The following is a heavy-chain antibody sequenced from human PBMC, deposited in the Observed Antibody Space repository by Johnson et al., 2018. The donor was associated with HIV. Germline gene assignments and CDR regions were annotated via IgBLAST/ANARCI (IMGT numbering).Heavy chain of an antibody. CDR3: ARDTSPRFVVVVVAATPMGDAFDI. V-gene: IGHV3-30-3*01. J-gene: IGHJ3*02. CDR2: ISYDGSHK. Sequence: QVQLVESGGGVVQPGRSLRLSCAASEFTFSSYAMHWVRQAPGKGLEWVAVISYDGSHKYYADSVKGRFTISRDNSKNTLYLQMNSLRAEDTAVYYCARDTSPRFVVVVVAATPMGDAFDIWGQGTMVTVSS. D-gene: IGHD2-15*01. CDR1: EFTFSSYA.